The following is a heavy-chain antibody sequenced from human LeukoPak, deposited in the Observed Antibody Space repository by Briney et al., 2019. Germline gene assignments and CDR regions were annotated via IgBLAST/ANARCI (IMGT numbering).Heavy chain of an antibody. Sequence: KPSETLSLTCTVSGGSISTYYWSWIRQPPGKGLEWIGHIYYSGTTYYNPSLKSRVTISVDTSKNQFSLKLTSVTAADTAVYYCARDRGNDDFDIWGQGTMVTVSS. CDR2: IYYSGTT. D-gene: IGHD3-10*01. J-gene: IGHJ3*02. V-gene: IGHV4-59*06. CDR3: ARDRGNDDFDI. CDR1: GGSISTYY.